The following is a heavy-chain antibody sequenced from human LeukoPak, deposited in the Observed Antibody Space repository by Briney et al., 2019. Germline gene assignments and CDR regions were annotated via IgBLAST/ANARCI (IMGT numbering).Heavy chain of an antibody. CDR3: ANGSGNWGSAAFDI. J-gene: IGHJ3*02. CDR2: ISAYNGNT. Sequence: GASVKVSCKASGYTFTSYGISWVRQAPGQGLEWMGWISAYNGNTNYAQKLQGRVTMTTDTSTSTAYMELRSLRSDDTAVYYCANGSGNWGSAAFDIWGQGTMVTVSS. CDR1: GYTFTSYG. D-gene: IGHD7-27*01. V-gene: IGHV1-18*01.